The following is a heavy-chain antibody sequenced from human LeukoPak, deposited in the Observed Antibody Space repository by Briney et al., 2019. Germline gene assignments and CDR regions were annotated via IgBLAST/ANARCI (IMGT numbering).Heavy chain of an antibody. J-gene: IGHJ4*02. CDR3: ATDRGWRTSGYYLYYFEY. V-gene: IGHV3-7*01. D-gene: IGHD3-3*01. Sequence: PGGSLRLSCAASGFVFRNYFMSWVRQAPGKGLEWVASIKNDGSEKYYVDSVRGRYIISRDNTKNSLYLQMSSLRAEDTAVYYCATDRGWRTSGYYLYYFEYWGQGTLVTFSS. CDR2: IKNDGSEK. CDR1: GFVFRNYF.